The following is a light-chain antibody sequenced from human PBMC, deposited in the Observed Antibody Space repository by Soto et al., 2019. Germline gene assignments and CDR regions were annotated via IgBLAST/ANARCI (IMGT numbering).Light chain of an antibody. CDR1: QSVSSH. J-gene: IGKJ5*01. V-gene: IGKV3-15*01. CDR2: GAS. CDR3: QQQNIEPPIT. Sequence: ESVMTQSPATLSVSPGESAPLSCRASQSVSSHLAWYQQQPGQPPRLLIYGASTRATGIPARFRGSGVGTEVTLTNSTRQSDDVAVNYCQQQNIEPPITFGQGTRLEIK.